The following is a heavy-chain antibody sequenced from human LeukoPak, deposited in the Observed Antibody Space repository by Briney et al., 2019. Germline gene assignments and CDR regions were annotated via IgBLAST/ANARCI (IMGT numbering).Heavy chain of an antibody. CDR3: ASAEGRLYYFDY. CDR1: GGSISSGGYY. J-gene: IGHJ4*02. Sequence: PSETLSLTCTVSGGSISSGGYYWSWIRQPPGKGLEWIGYIYHSGSTYYNPSLKSRVTISVDRSKNQFSLKLSSVTAADTAVYYCASAEGRLYYFDYWGQGTLVTVSS. CDR2: IYHSGST. V-gene: IGHV4-30-2*01.